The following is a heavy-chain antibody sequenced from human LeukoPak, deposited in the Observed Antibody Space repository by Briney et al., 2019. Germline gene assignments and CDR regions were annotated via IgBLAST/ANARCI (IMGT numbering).Heavy chain of an antibody. D-gene: IGHD6-13*01. CDR3: AREARGSSTWSTGGPFDY. Sequence: ETLSLTCAVSGGSISSSYWWNWVRQPPGKGLEWVSVISGSGGDTDYADSVKGRFTISRDNSKNTLFLQMNSLRVEDTALYYCAREARGSSTWSTGGPFDYWGQGALVTVSS. CDR2: ISGSGGDT. CDR1: GGSISSSY. J-gene: IGHJ4*02. V-gene: IGHV3-23*01.